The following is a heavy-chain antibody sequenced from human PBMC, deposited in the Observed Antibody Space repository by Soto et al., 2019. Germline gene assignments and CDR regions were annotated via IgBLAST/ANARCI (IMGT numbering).Heavy chain of an antibody. Sequence: SVKVSCKASGGTFSSYAISWVRQAPGQGLEWMGGIIPILGTANYAQKFQGRVTITADKSTSTAYMELSSLRSEDTAVYYCARALLGRYCSSTSSCFGMDVWGQGTTVTVSS. V-gene: IGHV1-69*10. D-gene: IGHD2-2*01. CDR2: IIPILGTA. CDR3: ARALLGRYCSSTSSCFGMDV. J-gene: IGHJ6*02. CDR1: GGTFSSYA.